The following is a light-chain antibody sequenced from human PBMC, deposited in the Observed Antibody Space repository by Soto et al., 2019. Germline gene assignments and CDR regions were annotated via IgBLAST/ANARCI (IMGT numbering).Light chain of an antibody. CDR3: QQAYSTPWT. CDR1: QSISTY. J-gene: IGKJ1*01. CDR2: ATY. V-gene: IGKV1-39*01. Sequence: DIQMTQSPSSLSASVGDRVTITCRASQSISTYLHWYQQKPGTAPKLLIYATYNLQSGVPSRFSGSGSGTDFTLTIKSLQPEDFATYYCQQAYSTPWTFGQGTKVDIK.